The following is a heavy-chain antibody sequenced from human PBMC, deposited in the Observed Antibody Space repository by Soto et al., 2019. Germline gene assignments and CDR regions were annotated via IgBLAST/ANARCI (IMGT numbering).Heavy chain of an antibody. V-gene: IGHV4-59*01. Sequence: PSETXSLTCTVSGVSLCSYYFIWVRHPPGKGLGWIGYVFYTGRANYNASLKSRVSISLDTSNYQFSLKLSSVTAAEKAVYYCARDGEGRMHTKNYYYTGMDLWGQGTTVTVSS. D-gene: IGHD2-21*01. CDR2: VFYTGRA. J-gene: IGHJ6*02. CDR1: GVSLCSYY. CDR3: ARDGEGRMHTKNYYYTGMDL.